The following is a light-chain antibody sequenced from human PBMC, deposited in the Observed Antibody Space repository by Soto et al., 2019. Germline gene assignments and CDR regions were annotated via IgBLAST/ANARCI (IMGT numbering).Light chain of an antibody. CDR3: QHRSNGPYT. J-gene: IGKJ2*01. Sequence: DIVLTQSPAPLSLSPGVRATLSCRASQSVSSYLAWYQQKPGQAPRLLIYDASKKATGIPARLSGSGSGTDFTLTISSLEPDDFAGYYCQHRSNGPYTFGQGTKLQIK. CDR1: QSVSSY. V-gene: IGKV3-11*01. CDR2: DAS.